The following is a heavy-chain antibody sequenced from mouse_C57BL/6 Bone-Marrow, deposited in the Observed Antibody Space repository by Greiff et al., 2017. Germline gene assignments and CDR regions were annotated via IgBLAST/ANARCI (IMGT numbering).Heavy chain of an antibody. D-gene: IGHD1-1*01. J-gene: IGHJ1*03. CDR1: GYTFTSYW. Sequence: VQLQQPGAELVKPGASVKLSCTASGYTFTSYWMHWVKQRPGRGLEWIGRIDPTSGGTKYTEKFKSKATLTVDKPSSTAYMQLSSRTSEDAASYKCEREGYGSSYWYFDVWGTGTTVTVSS. V-gene: IGHV1-72*01. CDR3: EREGYGSSYWYFDV. CDR2: IDPTSGGT.